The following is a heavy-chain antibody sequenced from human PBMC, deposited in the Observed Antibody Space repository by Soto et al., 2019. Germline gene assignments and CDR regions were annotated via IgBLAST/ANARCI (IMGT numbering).Heavy chain of an antibody. Sequence: QVQLVQSGAEVKKPGASVKVSCKASGYTFTGYYMHWVRQAPGQGLEWMGWINPNSGGTNYAQKFQGGVTMTRDTSISTAYMELSRRGSDDTAVYYCARVIWFGELLGPFDYWGQGTLVTVSS. D-gene: IGHD3-10*01. J-gene: IGHJ4*02. V-gene: IGHV1-2*02. CDR1: GYTFTGYY. CDR2: INPNSGGT. CDR3: ARVIWFGELLGPFDY.